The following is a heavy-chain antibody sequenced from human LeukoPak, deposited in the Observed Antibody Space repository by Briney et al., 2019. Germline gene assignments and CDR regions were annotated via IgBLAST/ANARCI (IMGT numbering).Heavy chain of an antibody. CDR1: GFTFSSYA. Sequence: GRSLRLPCAASGFTFSSYAMHWVRQAPGKGLAWVAVISYDGSNKYYADSVKGRFTISRDNSKNTLYLQMNSLRAEDTAVYYCARELRYFDWLLNGFDYWGQGTLVTVSS. D-gene: IGHD3-9*01. CDR2: ISYDGSNK. J-gene: IGHJ4*02. CDR3: ARELRYFDWLLNGFDY. V-gene: IGHV3-30-3*01.